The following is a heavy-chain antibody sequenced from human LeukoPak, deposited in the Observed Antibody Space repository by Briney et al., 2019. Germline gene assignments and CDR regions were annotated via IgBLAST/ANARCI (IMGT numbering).Heavy chain of an antibody. D-gene: IGHD4-23*01. J-gene: IGHJ2*01. Sequence: PGGSLRLSCAASGFTFSTFAMHWVRQAPGKGLEWVAVIWYGGSNKYYADSVKGRFTISRDNSKNTLYLQMNSLRAEDTAVYYCAKGLRALYGGDWYFDLWGRGTLVTVSS. CDR1: GFTFSTFA. CDR2: IWYGGSNK. V-gene: IGHV3-30*02. CDR3: AKGLRALYGGDWYFDL.